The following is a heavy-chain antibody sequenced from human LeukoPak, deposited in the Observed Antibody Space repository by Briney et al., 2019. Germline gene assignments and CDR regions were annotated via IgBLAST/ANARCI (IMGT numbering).Heavy chain of an antibody. CDR3: SRDGGEGGNSAFDI. CDR2: IRRGANSYTT. D-gene: IGHD3-16*01. V-gene: IGHV3-72*01. Sequence: PGGSLRLSCAASGFTFSVYILDWVRQAPGQGLEWVGRIRRGANSYTTEYAASVKGRFTISRDDSKNSLYLHMNSLKTEDTAVYHCSRDGGEGGNSAFDIWGQGTMVTVSS. J-gene: IGHJ3*02. CDR1: GFTFSVYI.